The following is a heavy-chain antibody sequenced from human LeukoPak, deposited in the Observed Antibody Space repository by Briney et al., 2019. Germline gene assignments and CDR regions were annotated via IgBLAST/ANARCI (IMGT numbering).Heavy chain of an antibody. CDR1: GFTFSSYA. V-gene: IGHV3-23*01. J-gene: IGHJ4*02. CDR2: ISGSGGST. Sequence: GGSLRLSCAASGFTFSSYAMSWVRQAPGKGLEWVSAISGSGGSTYYADSVKGRFTISRDNSKNTLYLQMNSLRAEDTALYYCAKDYDFWSGYRFDYWGQGTLVTVSS. D-gene: IGHD3-3*01. CDR3: AKDYDFWSGYRFDY.